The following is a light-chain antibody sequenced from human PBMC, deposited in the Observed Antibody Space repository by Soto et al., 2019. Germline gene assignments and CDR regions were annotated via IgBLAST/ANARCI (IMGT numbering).Light chain of an antibody. Sequence: DIQMTQSPSSLSASVGDRVTITCRASQTIIRYLNWYQQKPGRAPNLLIYAASSLHPGVPSRFSASGSGTEFTLTISSLQPEDSPTYYCQQSYSTLFTFGLGTRVEIK. CDR1: QTIIRY. CDR3: QQSYSTLFT. J-gene: IGKJ3*01. V-gene: IGKV1-39*01. CDR2: AAS.